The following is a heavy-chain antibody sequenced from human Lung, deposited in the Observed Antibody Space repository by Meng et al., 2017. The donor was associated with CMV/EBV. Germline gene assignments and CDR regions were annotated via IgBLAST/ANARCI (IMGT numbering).Heavy chain of an antibody. V-gene: IGHV3-23*01. CDR3: ARDCATTSCYNPINTYYYFYGLDG. Sequence: GEXXKISCAASGFTFSGYSMAWIRQAPGKGLEWVSYISGSGATTYYADSVQGRFTISRDSAKNSLYLEMNSLRAEDTAVYYCARDCATTSCYNPINTYYYFYGLDGWGQGXTVTVSS. D-gene: IGHD2-2*02. J-gene: IGHJ6*02. CDR2: ISGSGATT. CDR1: GFTFSGYS.